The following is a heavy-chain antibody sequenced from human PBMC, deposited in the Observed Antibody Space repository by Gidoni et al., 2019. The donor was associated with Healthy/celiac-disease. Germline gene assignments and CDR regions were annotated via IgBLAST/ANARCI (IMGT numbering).Heavy chain of an antibody. V-gene: IGHV3-73*01. CDR3: TRLSNPGYSSSAVAGWFDP. Sequence: AMHWVRQASGKGLEWVGRIRSKANSYATAYAASVKGRFTISRDDSKNTAYLQMNSLKTEDTAVYYCTRLSNPGYSSSAVAGWFDPWGQGTLVTVSS. D-gene: IGHD6-13*01. CDR2: IRSKANSYAT. J-gene: IGHJ5*02. CDR1: A.